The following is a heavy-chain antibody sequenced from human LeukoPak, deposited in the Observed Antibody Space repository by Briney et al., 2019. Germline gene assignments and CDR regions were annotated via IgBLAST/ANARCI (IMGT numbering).Heavy chain of an antibody. D-gene: IGHD2-2*02. J-gene: IGHJ4*02. CDR2: MNPNSGNT. CDR3: ARTGYQLLYGAFDY. V-gene: IGHV1-8*01. Sequence: ASVKVSCKASGYTFTSYDINWVRQATGQGLEWMGWMNPNSGNTGYAQKFQGRVTMTRNTSISTAYMELSSLGSEDTAVYYCARTGYQLLYGAFDYWGQGTLVTVSS. CDR1: GYTFTSYD.